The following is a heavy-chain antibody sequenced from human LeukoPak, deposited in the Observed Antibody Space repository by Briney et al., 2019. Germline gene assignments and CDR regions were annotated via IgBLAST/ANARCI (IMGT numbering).Heavy chain of an antibody. Sequence: ASVTVSCKSSGYTFTISDINWVRQAAGQGLEWMGWINPNSGRTGYAQKFQGRVTMTANTSISTAYMELSSLRFDDTAVYYCARGRSGLAAAGTYDYWGQGTLITVSS. J-gene: IGHJ4*02. D-gene: IGHD6-13*01. CDR2: INPNSGRT. V-gene: IGHV1-8*01. CDR3: ARGRSGLAAAGTYDY. CDR1: GYTFTISD.